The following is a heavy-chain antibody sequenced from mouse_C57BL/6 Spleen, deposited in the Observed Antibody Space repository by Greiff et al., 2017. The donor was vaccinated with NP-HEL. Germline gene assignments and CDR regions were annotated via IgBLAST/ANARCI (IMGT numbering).Heavy chain of an antibody. V-gene: IGHV14-4*01. Sequence: VQLQQSGAELVRPGASVKLSCTASGFNIKDDYMHWVKQRPEQGLEWIGWIDPENGDTEYASKFQGKATITADTSSNTAYLQLSSLTSEDTAVYYCTPYGYDVPFAYWGQGTLVTVSA. D-gene: IGHD2-2*01. CDR1: GFNIKDDY. CDR2: IDPENGDT. CDR3: TPYGYDVPFAY. J-gene: IGHJ3*01.